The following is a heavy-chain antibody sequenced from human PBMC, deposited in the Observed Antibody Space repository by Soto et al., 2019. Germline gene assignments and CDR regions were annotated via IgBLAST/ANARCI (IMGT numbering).Heavy chain of an antibody. CDR2: IDPSDSYT. CDR1: GYSFSSYC. V-gene: IGHV5-10-1*01. D-gene: IGHD5-18*01. J-gene: IGHJ6*02. CDR3: ARRNTAMVTVYYYGMDV. Sequence: GEALKNSCKGSGYSFSSYCCRWVRQMPGKRPERKGSIDPSDSYTNYSPSFQGHVTISADQSISTAYLQWSSLKASGTATGYCARRNTAMVTVYYYGMDVWGQETTFTVSS.